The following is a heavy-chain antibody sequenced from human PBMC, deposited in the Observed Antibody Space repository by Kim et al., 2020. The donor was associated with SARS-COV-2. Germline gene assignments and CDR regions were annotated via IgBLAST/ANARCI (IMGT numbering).Heavy chain of an antibody. CDR1: GFTFSSYA. J-gene: IGHJ4*02. Sequence: GGSLRLSCAASGFTFSSYAMHWVRQAPGKGLEWVAVISYDGSNKYYADSVKGRFTISRDNSKNTLYLEMNSLRAEDTAVYYCARDGIKTYGSFVYWGQGTLVTVSS. CDR2: ISYDGSNK. V-gene: IGHV3-30-3*01. CDR3: ARDGIKTYGSFVY. D-gene: IGHD1-26*01.